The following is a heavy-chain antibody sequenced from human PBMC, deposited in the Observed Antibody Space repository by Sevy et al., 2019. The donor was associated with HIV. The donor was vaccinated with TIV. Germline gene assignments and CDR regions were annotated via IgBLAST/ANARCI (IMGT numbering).Heavy chain of an antibody. D-gene: IGHD2-2*01. CDR2: FDEYGEI. V-gene: IGHV1-24*01. CDR3: ATDIVVGRDY. Sequence: ASVKVSCKVSGYTLTELSMHWVRQAPGKGLEWMGGFDEYGEIMYGQKFQGRVTMTEVTSTDTAYMELSSLRSEDTAVYYCATDIVVGRDYWGQGTLVTVSS. J-gene: IGHJ4*02. CDR1: GYTLTELS.